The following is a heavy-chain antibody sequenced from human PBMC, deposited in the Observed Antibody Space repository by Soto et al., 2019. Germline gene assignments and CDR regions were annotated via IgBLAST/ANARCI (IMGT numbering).Heavy chain of an antibody. V-gene: IGHV1-69*08. CDR2: IIPILGIA. CDR3: ARDPRHRRKYCSSPSCYDGYFDL. D-gene: IGHD2-2*01. CDR1: GGTFSSYT. J-gene: IGHJ2*01. Sequence: QVQLVQSGAEVKKPGSSVKVSCKASGGTFSSYTISWVRQAPGQGLEWMGRIIPILGIANYAQKFQGRVTFTADKSTSTAYRELRSLRSEDTAVYYCARDPRHRRKYCSSPSCYDGYFDLWGRGTLVTVSS.